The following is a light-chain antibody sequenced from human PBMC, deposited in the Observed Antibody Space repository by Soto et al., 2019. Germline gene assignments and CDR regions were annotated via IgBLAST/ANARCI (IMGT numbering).Light chain of an antibody. CDR2: ANS. CDR1: SSKIGAGYD. V-gene: IGLV1-40*01. Sequence: QSVLTQPPSVSGAPGQRVTISCTGSSSKIGAGYDVHWYQQFPGTAPKLLIYANSNRPSGVPDRFSGSKSGTSAYLAITGLQAEDEADYYCQSYDSSVSTWVFCGGTKLTVL. J-gene: IGLJ3*02. CDR3: QSYDSSVSTWV.